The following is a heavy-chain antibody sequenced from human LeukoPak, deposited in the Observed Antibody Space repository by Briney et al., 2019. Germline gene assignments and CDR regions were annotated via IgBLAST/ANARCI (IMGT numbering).Heavy chain of an antibody. D-gene: IGHD3-10*01. CDR2: IYYSGST. V-gene: IGHV4-59*01. Sequence: PSETLSLTCTVSGGSISSYYWSWIRQPPGKGLEWIGYIYYSGSTNYNPSLKSRVTISVDTSKNQFSLKLSSVTAADTAVYYCARFRGFWDPYYMDVWGKGTTVTVSS. CDR3: ARFRGFWDPYYMDV. CDR1: GGSISSYY. J-gene: IGHJ6*03.